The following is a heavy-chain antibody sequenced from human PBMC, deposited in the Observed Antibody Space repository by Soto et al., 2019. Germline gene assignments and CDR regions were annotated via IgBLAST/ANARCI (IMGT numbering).Heavy chain of an antibody. CDR3: ARGSPSEFIVATITGGLLGY. Sequence: GASVKVSCKASGYTFTSYYMHWVRQAPGQGLEWMGIINPSGGSTSYAQKFQGRVTMTRDTSTSTVYMELSSLRSEDTAVYYCARGSPSEFIVATITGGLLGYWGQGTLVTVSS. CDR2: INPSGGST. D-gene: IGHD5-12*01. V-gene: IGHV1-46*03. CDR1: GYTFTSYY. J-gene: IGHJ4*02.